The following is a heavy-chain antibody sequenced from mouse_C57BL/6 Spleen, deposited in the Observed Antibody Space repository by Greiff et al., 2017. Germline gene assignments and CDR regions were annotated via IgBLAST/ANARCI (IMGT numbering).Heavy chain of an antibody. V-gene: IGHV5-9-1*02. CDR2: ISSGGDYI. CDR3: TRDGYYGSPYAMDY. J-gene: IGHJ4*01. D-gene: IGHD1-1*01. CDR1: GFTFSSYA. Sequence: EVKLVESGEGLVKPGGSLKLSCAASGFTFSSYAMSWVRQTPEKRLEWVAYISSGGDYIYYADTVKGRFTISRDNARNTLYLQMSSLKSEDTAMYYCTRDGYYGSPYAMDYWGQGTSVTVSS.